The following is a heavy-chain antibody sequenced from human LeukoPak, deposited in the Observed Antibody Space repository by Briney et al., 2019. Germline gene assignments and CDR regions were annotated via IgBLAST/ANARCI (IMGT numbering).Heavy chain of an antibody. CDR2: INPNSGGT. CDR1: GYTFTGYY. V-gene: IGHV1-2*02. Sequence: ASVKVSCKASGYTFTGYYMHWVRQAPGQGLEWMGWINPNSGGTNYAQKFQGRVTMTRDTSISTVYMELSSLRSEDTAVYYCARGGITGTYKPSDYWGQGTLVTVSS. CDR3: ARGGITGTYKPSDY. J-gene: IGHJ4*02. D-gene: IGHD1-7*01.